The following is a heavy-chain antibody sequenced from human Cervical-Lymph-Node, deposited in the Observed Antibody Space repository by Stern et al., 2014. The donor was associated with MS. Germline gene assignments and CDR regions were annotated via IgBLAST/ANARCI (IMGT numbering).Heavy chain of an antibody. CDR3: ARRRLYSQILDP. CDR2: INPGDSNT. Sequence: EVQLLESGAEVKKPGESLKISCQGSGYTFANYWIAWVRQMPGKGLEWMGTINPGDSNTRYSPSFQGQVTISADKSISTAYLQWSSLKASDTAMYFCARRRLYSQILDPWGQGTLVSVSS. CDR1: GYTFANYW. D-gene: IGHD5-18*01. J-gene: IGHJ5*02. V-gene: IGHV5-51*03.